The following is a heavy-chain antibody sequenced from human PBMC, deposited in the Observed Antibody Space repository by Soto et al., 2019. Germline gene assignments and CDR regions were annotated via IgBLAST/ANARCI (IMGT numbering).Heavy chain of an antibody. CDR2: IYWDDDK. CDR3: ARKTTVTTTMGYYYYGMDV. CDR1: GFSLSTSGVG. J-gene: IGHJ6*02. V-gene: IGHV2-5*02. Sequence: SGPTLVNPTQTLTLTCTFSGFSLSTSGVGVGWIRQPPGKALEWLALIYWDDDKCYSPSLKTRLTITKDTSKNQVVLTMTNMDPVDTATYYCARKTTVTTTMGYYYYGMDVWGQGTTVTVSS. D-gene: IGHD4-17*01.